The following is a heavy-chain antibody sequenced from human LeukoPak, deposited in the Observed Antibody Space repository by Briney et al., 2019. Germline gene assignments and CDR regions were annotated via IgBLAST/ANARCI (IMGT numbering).Heavy chain of an antibody. CDR2: IIPIFGTA. D-gene: IGHD6-13*01. CDR1: GGTFSSYA. V-gene: IGHV1-69*13. J-gene: IGHJ5*02. Sequence: ASVKVSCKASGGTFSSYAISWVRQAPGQGLEWMGGIIPIFGTANYAQKFQGRVTITADESTSTAYMELSSLRSEDTAVYYCARDVGSRWFSIWFDPWGQGTLVTVSS. CDR3: ARDVGSRWFSIWFDP.